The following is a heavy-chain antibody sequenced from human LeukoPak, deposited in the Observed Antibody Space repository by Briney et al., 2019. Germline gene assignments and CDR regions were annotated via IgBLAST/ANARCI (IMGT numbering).Heavy chain of an antibody. J-gene: IGHJ4*02. CDR2: IYYSGST. CDR3: ARYYGSGSYYKGFDY. V-gene: IGHV4-59*08. D-gene: IGHD3-10*01. Sequence: SETLSLTCTVSGGSISSYYWSWIRQPPGKGLEWIGYIYYSGSTNYNPSLKSRVTISVDTSKNQFSLKLSSVTAAGTAVYYCARYYGSGSYYKGFDYWGQGTLVTASS. CDR1: GGSISSYY.